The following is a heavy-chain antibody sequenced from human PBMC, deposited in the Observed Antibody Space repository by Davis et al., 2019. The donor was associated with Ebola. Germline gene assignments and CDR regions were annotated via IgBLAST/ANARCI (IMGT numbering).Heavy chain of an antibody. Sequence: AASVKVSCKASGYTFTSYGINWVRQAPGQGLEWMGWISAYNGNTNYAQKLQGSVTMTTDTSTSTAYMELRSLRSEDTAVYYCARDYGDYAFDYWGQGTLVTVSS. D-gene: IGHD4-17*01. CDR3: ARDYGDYAFDY. CDR2: ISAYNGNT. V-gene: IGHV1-18*01. CDR1: GYTFTSYG. J-gene: IGHJ4*02.